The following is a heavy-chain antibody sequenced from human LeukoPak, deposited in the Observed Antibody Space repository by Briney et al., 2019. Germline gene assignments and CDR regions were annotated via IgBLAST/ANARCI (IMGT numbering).Heavy chain of an antibody. CDR1: GGSISSSSYY. J-gene: IGHJ6*03. CDR3: ARVGTPTLYYYYYYYMDV. CDR2: IYHSGST. Sequence: SETLSLTCTVSGGSISSSSYYWGWIRQPPGKGLEWIGSIYHSGSTYYNPSLKSRVTISVDTSKNQFSLKLSSVTAADTAVYYCARVGTPTLYYYYYYYMDVWGKGTTVTVSS. V-gene: IGHV4-39*07. D-gene: IGHD1-14*01.